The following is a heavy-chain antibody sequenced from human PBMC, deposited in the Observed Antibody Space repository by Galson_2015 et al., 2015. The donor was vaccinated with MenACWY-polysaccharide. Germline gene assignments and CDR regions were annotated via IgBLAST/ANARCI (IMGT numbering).Heavy chain of an antibody. CDR3: ALYNWNDKGGALDI. Sequence: SLRLSCAVSGFTISNYWMYWVRQAPGKGLEWVANIKQDGSAIYYADSVKGRFTISRDNAKKSLYLQMNSLRDEDTAVYYCALYNWNDKGGALDIWGRGTMVTVSS. CDR1: GFTISNYW. V-gene: IGHV3-7*01. D-gene: IGHD1-1*01. J-gene: IGHJ3*02. CDR2: IKQDGSAI.